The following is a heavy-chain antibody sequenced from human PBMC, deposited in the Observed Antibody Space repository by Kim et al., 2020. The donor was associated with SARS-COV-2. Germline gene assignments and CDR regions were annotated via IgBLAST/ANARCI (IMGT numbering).Heavy chain of an antibody. V-gene: IGHV3-53*01. D-gene: IGHD3-10*01. CDR3: ARGGYYGSDTLGYFQH. Sequence: SVKGRFTISRDKAKNTLYVQMNSLRAEDTAVYYCARGGYYGSDTLGYFQHWGQGTLVTVSS. J-gene: IGHJ1*01.